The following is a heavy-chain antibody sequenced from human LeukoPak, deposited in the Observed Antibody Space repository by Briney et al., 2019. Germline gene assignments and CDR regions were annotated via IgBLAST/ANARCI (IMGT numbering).Heavy chain of an antibody. D-gene: IGHD3-10*02. J-gene: IGHJ4*02. CDR3: ARLPNMFRSILRFDY. V-gene: IGHV4-61*09. Sequence: SETLSLTCNVSGGSISSGSYCWSWIRQPAGKGLEWIGHIHISGNTNYNPSLKSRVTISVDTSKNQFSLKLISVTAADTAVYYCARLPNMFRSILRFDYWGQGTLVTVSS. CDR1: GGSISSGSYC. CDR2: IHISGNT.